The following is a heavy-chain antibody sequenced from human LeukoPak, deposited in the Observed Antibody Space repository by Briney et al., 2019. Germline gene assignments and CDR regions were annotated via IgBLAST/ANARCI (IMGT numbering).Heavy chain of an antibody. Sequence: GGSLRLSCAASGFTFSSYWMSWVRQAPGKGLEWVAKIKQDGSEKYYVDSVKGRFTISRDNAKNSLYLQMNTLRTEDTAVYYCGRDFDGHYYSAYYVDYWGQGTLVTVSS. CDR1: GFTFSSYW. J-gene: IGHJ4*02. CDR3: GRDFDGHYYSAYYVDY. D-gene: IGHD2-21*02. V-gene: IGHV3-7*03. CDR2: IKQDGSEK.